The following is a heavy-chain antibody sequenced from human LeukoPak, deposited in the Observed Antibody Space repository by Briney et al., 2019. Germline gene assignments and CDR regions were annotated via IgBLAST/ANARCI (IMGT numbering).Heavy chain of an antibody. D-gene: IGHD5-18*01. CDR1: GGSISSNSYY. CDR3: AGGYSYGYDY. V-gene: IGHV4-39*07. Sequence: PSETLSLTCAVSGGSISSNSYYWGWIRQPPGKGLEWIGSIYYSGSTYYNPSLKSRVTISVDTSKNQFSLKLSSVPAADTAVYYCAGGYSYGYDYWGQGTLVTVSS. CDR2: IYYSGST. J-gene: IGHJ4*02.